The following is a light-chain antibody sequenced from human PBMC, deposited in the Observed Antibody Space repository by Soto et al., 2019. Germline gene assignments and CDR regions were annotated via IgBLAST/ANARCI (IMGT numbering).Light chain of an antibody. Sequence: DIQLTQSPSSLSASVGDRVTITCRASLRIRNDLGWYQQKPGKAPKLLIYAASTLQTGVPSRFTGSGSGTDFTLTIISLQPEDYATYFCQQSYSMPYAFGPGTKVDIK. V-gene: IGKV1-39*01. J-gene: IGKJ2*01. CDR1: LRIRND. CDR2: AAS. CDR3: QQSYSMPYA.